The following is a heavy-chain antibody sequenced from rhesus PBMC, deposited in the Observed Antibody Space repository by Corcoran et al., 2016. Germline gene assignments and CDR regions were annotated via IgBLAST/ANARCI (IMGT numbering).Heavy chain of an antibody. D-gene: IGHD4-29*01. J-gene: IGHJ4*01. Sequence: QVQLVQSGAEIKQPGASVKLSYKASGYTFTSYYMHWVRQAPGQGLEWIGLTTPYNGNKGYAQNFQGRVTITTDTSTSTGYMELSSLRSEDTAVYYCTRGTGPYGSSSFDYWGQGVLVTVSS. CDR1: GYTFTSYY. CDR2: TTPYNGNK. CDR3: TRGTGPYGSSSFDY. V-gene: IGHV1-180*01.